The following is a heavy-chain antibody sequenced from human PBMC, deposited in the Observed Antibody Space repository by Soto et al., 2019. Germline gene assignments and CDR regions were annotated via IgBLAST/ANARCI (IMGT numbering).Heavy chain of an antibody. CDR3: ARDGDIVVVVAATGHYYGMDV. CDR2: IWYDGSNK. CDR1: GFTFSSYG. J-gene: IGHJ6*02. V-gene: IGHV3-33*01. D-gene: IGHD2-15*01. Sequence: QVQLVESGGGVVQPGRSLRLSCAASGFTFSSYGMHWVRQAPGKGLEWGAVIWYDGSNKYYADSVKGRFTISRDNSKNTLYLPMNSLRAEDTAVYYCARDGDIVVVVAATGHYYGMDVWGQGTTVTVSS.